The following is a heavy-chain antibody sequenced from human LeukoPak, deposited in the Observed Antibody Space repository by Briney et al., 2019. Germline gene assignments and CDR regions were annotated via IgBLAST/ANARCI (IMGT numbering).Heavy chain of an antibody. Sequence: GGSLRLSCAASGFTFSDYYMTWIRQAPGKGLEWVSFISTSGNVNYYADSVKGRFTISRDNSKNTLYLQMNSLRAEDTAVYYCARASRGDSSYYGMDVWGQGTTVTVSS. D-gene: IGHD4-17*01. J-gene: IGHJ6*02. CDR2: ISTSGNVN. V-gene: IGHV3-11*04. CDR1: GFTFSDYY. CDR3: ARASRGDSSYYGMDV.